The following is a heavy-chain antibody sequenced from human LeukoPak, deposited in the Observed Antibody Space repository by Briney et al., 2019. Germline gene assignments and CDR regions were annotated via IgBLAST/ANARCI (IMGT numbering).Heavy chain of an antibody. J-gene: IGHJ5*02. CDR3: ARDEYSSSWYRRTYNWFDP. CDR1: GYTFTSYG. V-gene: IGHV1-18*01. CDR2: ISAYNGNT. Sequence: ASVKVSCKASGYTFTSYGISWVRQAPGQGLEWMGWISAYNGNTNYAQKLQDRVTMTTDTSTSTAYMELRSLRSDDTAVYYCARDEYSSSWYRRTYNWFDPWGQGTLVTVSS. D-gene: IGHD6-13*01.